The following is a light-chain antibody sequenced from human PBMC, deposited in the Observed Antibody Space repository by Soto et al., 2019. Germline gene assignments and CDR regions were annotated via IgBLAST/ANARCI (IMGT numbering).Light chain of an antibody. V-gene: IGKV3-11*01. J-gene: IGKJ5*01. CDR3: QQRSDWPPIT. CDR2: DAS. Sequence: EVVLTQSPDTLSLSPGDRATLSCRASQSVSTYLAWYQQKPGQAPRLLIYDASNRATGIPARFSGSGSGTDFTLTISSLEPGDFAVYYCQQRSDWPPITFGQGTRLEIK. CDR1: QSVSTY.